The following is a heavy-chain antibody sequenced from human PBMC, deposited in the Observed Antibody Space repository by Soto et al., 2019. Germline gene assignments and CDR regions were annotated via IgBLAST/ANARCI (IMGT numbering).Heavy chain of an antibody. Sequence: SETLSLTCAVYGGSFGGYAWSWIRQPPGKGLEWIGEINYSGSTNYNPSLKSRVTISADKSKNQFSLNLNSVTAADTAVYYCASLSFTIFGVRQDQEYWYQGTSVTVSS. CDR3: ASLSFTIFGVRQDQEY. V-gene: IGHV4-34*01. CDR1: GGSFGGYA. CDR2: INYSGST. D-gene: IGHD3-3*01. J-gene: IGHJ4*02.